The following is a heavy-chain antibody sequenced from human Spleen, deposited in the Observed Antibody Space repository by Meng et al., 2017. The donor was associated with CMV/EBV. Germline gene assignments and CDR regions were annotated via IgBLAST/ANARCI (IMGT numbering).Heavy chain of an antibody. V-gene: IGHV3-48*04. J-gene: IGHJ4*02. Sequence: GESLKISCAASGFTFSSYSMNWVRQAPGKGLEWVSYISSSSSTIYYADSVKGRFTISRDNAKNALYLQMNSLRVEDTAVYYCARVCDYWGQGSLVTVSS. CDR2: ISSSSSTI. CDR3: ARVCDY. CDR1: GFTFSSYS.